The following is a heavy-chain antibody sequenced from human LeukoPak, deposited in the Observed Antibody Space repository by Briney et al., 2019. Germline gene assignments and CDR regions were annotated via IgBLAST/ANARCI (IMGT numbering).Heavy chain of an antibody. J-gene: IGHJ6*02. Sequence: SETLSLTCTVSGGSISSYYWSWIRQPPGKGLECIGYIYYSSSTNYNPSLKSRVTISVDTSKNQFSLKLSSVTAADTAVYYCARGVPAATHYYYYYGMDVWGQGTTVTVSS. CDR2: IYYSSST. CDR3: ARGVPAATHYYYYYGMDV. V-gene: IGHV4-59*01. D-gene: IGHD2-2*01. CDR1: GGSISSYY.